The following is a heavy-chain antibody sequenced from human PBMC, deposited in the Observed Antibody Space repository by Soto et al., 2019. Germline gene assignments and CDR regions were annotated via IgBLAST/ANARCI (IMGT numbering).Heavy chain of an antibody. V-gene: IGHV3-30-3*01. J-gene: IGHJ4*02. D-gene: IGHD3-22*01. CDR1: GFTFSSYA. CDR2: ISYDGSNK. Sequence: QVQLVESGGGVVQPGRSLRLSCAASGFTFSSYAMHWVRQAPGKGLEWVAVISYDGSNKYYADSVKGRFTISRDNSKNTLYMQMKSLRAEETAVYSCARDLPGDSSGYYQGLDYWGQGTLVTVSS. CDR3: ARDLPGDSSGYYQGLDY.